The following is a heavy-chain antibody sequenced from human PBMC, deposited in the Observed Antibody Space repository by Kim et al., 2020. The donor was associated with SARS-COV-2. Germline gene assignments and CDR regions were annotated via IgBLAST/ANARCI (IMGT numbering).Heavy chain of an antibody. D-gene: IGHD3-9*01. Sequence: GGSLRLSCAASGFTFSANYMSWIRQAPGKGLEWISYISSGGSTIYYADSLKGRFTVSRDNAKKSLYLQMSSLRAGDTAVYYCARVASRYDNYGMDVCG. CDR1: GFTFSANY. J-gene: IGHJ6*02. CDR2: ISSGGSTI. V-gene: IGHV3-11*04. CDR3: ARVASRYDNYGMDV.